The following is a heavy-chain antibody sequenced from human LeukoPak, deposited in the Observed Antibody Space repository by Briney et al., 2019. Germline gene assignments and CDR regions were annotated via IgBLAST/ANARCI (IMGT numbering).Heavy chain of an antibody. V-gene: IGHV1-2*02. Sequence: VASVKVSCKASGYTFPGYYMHWVRQAPGQGLEWMGWINPNSGGTNYAQKFQGRVTMTTDTSTSTAYMELRSLRSDDTAVYYCARDPRLYYDFWSGYSNTMDYWGQGTLVTVSS. CDR3: ARDPRLYYDFWSGYSNTMDY. D-gene: IGHD3-3*01. CDR2: INPNSGGT. CDR1: GYTFPGYY. J-gene: IGHJ4*02.